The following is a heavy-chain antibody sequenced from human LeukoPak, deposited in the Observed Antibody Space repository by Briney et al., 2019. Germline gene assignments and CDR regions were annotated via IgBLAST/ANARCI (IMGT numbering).Heavy chain of an antibody. Sequence: ASVKVSCKVSGYTLTELSMHWVRQAPGKGLEWMGGFDPEDGETIYAQKFQGRVTMTEDTSTDTAYMELSSLRSEDTAVYYCAGALAAAGTFAGWFDPWGQGTLVTVSS. CDR3: AGALAAAGTFAGWFDP. CDR1: GYTLTELS. J-gene: IGHJ5*02. CDR2: FDPEDGET. V-gene: IGHV1-24*01. D-gene: IGHD6-13*01.